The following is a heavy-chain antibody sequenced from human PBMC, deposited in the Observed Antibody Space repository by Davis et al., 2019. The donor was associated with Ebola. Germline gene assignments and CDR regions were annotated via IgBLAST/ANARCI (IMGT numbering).Heavy chain of an antibody. CDR2: MNPNSGNT. CDR3: ARVPGKDYAFDY. D-gene: IGHD4-17*01. J-gene: IGHJ4*02. V-gene: IGHV1-8*01. CDR1: GYTFTSYD. Sequence: ASVKVSCKASGYTFTSYDINWVRQATGQGLEWMGWMNPNSGNTGYAQKFQGRVTMTRDTSTSTVYMELSSLRSEDTAVYYCARVPGKDYAFDYWGQGTLVTVSS.